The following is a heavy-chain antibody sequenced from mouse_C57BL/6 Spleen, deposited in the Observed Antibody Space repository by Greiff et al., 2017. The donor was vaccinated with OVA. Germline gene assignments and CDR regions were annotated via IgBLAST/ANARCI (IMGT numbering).Heavy chain of an antibody. CDR3: ATLYGNYDYFDY. V-gene: IGHV2-2*01. J-gene: IGHJ2*01. Sequence: QVQLQQSGPGLVQPSQSLSITCTVSGFSLTSYGVHWVRQSPGKGLEWLGVIWSGGSTDYNAAFISRLSISKDNSKSQVFLKMNRLKADDTAIYYCATLYGNYDYFDYWGQGTTLTVSS. CDR2: IWSGGST. D-gene: IGHD2-1*01. CDR1: GFSLTSYG.